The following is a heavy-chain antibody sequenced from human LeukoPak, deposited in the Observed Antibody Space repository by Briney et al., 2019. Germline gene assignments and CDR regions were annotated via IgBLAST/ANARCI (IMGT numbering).Heavy chain of an antibody. D-gene: IGHD1-26*01. CDR1: GFTFTTYS. CDR2: ISGSSTYI. CDR3: ARLSSGSYGQLGPPDY. V-gene: IGHV3-21*01. Sequence: GGSLRLSCAASGFTFTTYSMNWVRQAPGKGLEWVSCISGSSTYIYYADSVKGRFTISRDNAKNSLYLQMSSLRAEDTAVYYCARLSSGSYGQLGPPDYWGQGTLVTVSS. J-gene: IGHJ4*02.